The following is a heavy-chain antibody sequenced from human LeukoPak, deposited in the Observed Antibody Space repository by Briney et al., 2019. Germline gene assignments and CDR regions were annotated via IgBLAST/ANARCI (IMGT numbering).Heavy chain of an antibody. CDR2: ISAYNGNT. J-gene: IGHJ4*02. V-gene: IGHV1-18*01. D-gene: IGHD4-17*01. CDR1: GYTVTSYG. Sequence: ASGKVSCKASGYTVTSYGISWVRQAPGQGGKGMGWISAYNGNTNYARKLQGRVTMTTDTSTSTAYMELRSLRSDDTAVYYCASTTTVTTGAYGFDYWGQGTLVTVSS. CDR3: ASTTTVTTGAYGFDY.